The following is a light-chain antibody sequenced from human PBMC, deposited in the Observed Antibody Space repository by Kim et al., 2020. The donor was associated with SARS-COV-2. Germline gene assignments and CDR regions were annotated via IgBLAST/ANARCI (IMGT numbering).Light chain of an antibody. Sequence: LSASVGDRVTITCRASQSVTNDLAWYQQKPGKAPKVLIYDASTLESGVPSRFSGSGSGTEFTLTINNLQPDDFATYYCQQYRLWYTFGQGTKLEI. CDR1: QSVTND. J-gene: IGKJ2*01. CDR3: QQYRLWYT. V-gene: IGKV1-5*01. CDR2: DAS.